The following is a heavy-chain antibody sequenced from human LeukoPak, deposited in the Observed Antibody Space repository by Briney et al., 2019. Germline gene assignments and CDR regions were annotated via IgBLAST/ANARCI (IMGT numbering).Heavy chain of an antibody. V-gene: IGHV3-15*01. Sequence: GGSLRLSCAAFGFPLSSYAMSWVRQAPGKGLEWVGRIKSKTDGGTTDYAAPVKGRFTISRDDSKNTLYLQMNSLKTEDTAVYYCTTGYSSSAPPFDYWGQGTLVTVSS. CDR1: GFPLSSYA. J-gene: IGHJ4*02. CDR3: TTGYSSSAPPFDY. CDR2: IKSKTDGGTT. D-gene: IGHD6-6*01.